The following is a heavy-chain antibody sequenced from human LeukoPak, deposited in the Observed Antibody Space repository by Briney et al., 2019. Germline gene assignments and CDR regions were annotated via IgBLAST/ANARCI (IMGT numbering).Heavy chain of an antibody. CDR3: AKGYCSSTSCLIFDY. Sequence: GGSLRLSCAASGFTFSSYAMSWVRQAPGKGLEWVSGISNSGDSTYYADSVKGRFTISRDNSKNTLYLQMNSLRAEDTAVYYCAKGYCSSTSCLIFDYWGQGTLVTVSS. CDR1: GFTFSSYA. J-gene: IGHJ4*02. CDR2: ISNSGDST. V-gene: IGHV3-23*01. D-gene: IGHD2-2*01.